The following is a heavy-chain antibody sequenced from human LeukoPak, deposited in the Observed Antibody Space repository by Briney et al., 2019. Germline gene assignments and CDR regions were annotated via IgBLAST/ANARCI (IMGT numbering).Heavy chain of an antibody. CDR1: GFTFSSYA. D-gene: IGHD6-13*01. Sequence: AGGSLRLSCAASGFTFSSYAMSWVRQAPGKELEWVSAISGSGGSTYYADSVKGRFTISRDESKNTLYLQMNSLRAEDTAVYYCAKVKTAAGHYYYSYMDVWGKGTTVTVSS. CDR3: AKVKTAAGHYYYSYMDV. CDR2: ISGSGGST. V-gene: IGHV3-23*01. J-gene: IGHJ6*03.